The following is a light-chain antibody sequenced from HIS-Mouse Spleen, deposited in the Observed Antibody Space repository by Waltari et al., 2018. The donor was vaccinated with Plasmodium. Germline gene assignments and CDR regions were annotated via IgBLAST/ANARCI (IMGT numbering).Light chain of an antibody. CDR3: QQYNNWSFT. V-gene: IGKV3-15*01. J-gene: IGKJ3*01. Sequence: EIVMTQSPATLSVSPGERANLSCRASQSVSSNLAWYQQKPGQAPRLLIYGASTRATGIPARFSVSGSGTEFTLTISSLQSEDFAVYYCQQYNNWSFTFGPGTKVDIK. CDR1: QSVSSN. CDR2: GAS.